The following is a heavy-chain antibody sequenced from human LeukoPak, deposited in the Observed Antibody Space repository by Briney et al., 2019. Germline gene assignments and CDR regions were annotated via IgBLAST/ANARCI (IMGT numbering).Heavy chain of an antibody. J-gene: IGHJ3*02. CDR2: IRYDGSNK. D-gene: IGHD2-2*02. CDR3: AKDGPSIRGAFDI. CDR1: GFTFSSYG. V-gene: IGHV3-30*02. Sequence: PGGSLRLSCAASGFTFSSYGMHWVRQAPGKGLEWVAFIRYDGSNKYYADSVKGRFTISRDDSKNTLYLQMNSLRAEDTAVYYCAKDGPSIRGAFDIWGQGTMVTVSS.